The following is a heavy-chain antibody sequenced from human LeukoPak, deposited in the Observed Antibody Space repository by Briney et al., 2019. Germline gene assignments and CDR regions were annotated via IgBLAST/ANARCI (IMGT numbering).Heavy chain of an antibody. CDR3: AREGKSGDYGPSSTNYYYYYMDV. J-gene: IGHJ6*03. CDR2: IYHSGST. CDR1: GGSISSSNW. V-gene: IGHV4-4*02. D-gene: IGHD4-17*01. Sequence: SETLSLTCAVSGGSISSSNWWSWVRQPPGKGLEWIGEIYHSGSTNYNPSLKSRVSISVDKSKNQFSLKLSSVTAADTAVYYCAREGKSGDYGPSSTNYYYYYMDVWGKGTTVTVSS.